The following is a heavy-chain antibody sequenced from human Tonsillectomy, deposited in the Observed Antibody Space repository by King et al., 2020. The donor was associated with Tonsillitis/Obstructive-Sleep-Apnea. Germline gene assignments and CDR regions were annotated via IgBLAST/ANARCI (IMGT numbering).Heavy chain of an antibody. J-gene: IGHJ5*02. V-gene: IGHV3-7*04. Sequence: VQLVESGGGLVQPGGSLRLSCAASGLTFSNYWMIWVRQAPGKGLEWVANIKKDESEKYYVDSVKGRFTISRDNAKKSLYLQMNSLRAEDTAVYYCARDLSCTSTSCYAGSWFDPWGQGTLVTVSS. CDR2: IKKDESEK. CDR1: GLTFSNYW. CDR3: ARDLSCTSTSCYAGSWFDP. D-gene: IGHD2-2*01.